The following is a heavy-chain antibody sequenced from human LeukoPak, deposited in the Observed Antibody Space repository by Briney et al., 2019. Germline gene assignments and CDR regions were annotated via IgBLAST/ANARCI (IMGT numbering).Heavy chain of an antibody. CDR3: ARSPPHYCSGGSCYLPFDY. Sequence: ASVKVSCKASGYTFTSYGISWVRQAPGQGLEWMGWISAYNGNTNYAQKLQGRVTMTTDTSTSTAYMELRSLRSDDTAVYYCARSPPHYCSGGSCYLPFDYWGQGTLVTVSS. CDR1: GYTFTSYG. J-gene: IGHJ4*02. V-gene: IGHV1-18*01. D-gene: IGHD2-15*01. CDR2: ISAYNGNT.